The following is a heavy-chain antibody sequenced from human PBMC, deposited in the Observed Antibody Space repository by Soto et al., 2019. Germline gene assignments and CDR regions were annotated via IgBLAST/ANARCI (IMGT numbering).Heavy chain of an antibody. CDR1: GYTFTSYG. Sequence: ASVKVSCKASGYTFTSYGISWVRQAPGQGLEWMGWISAYNGNTNYAQKLQGRVTMTTDTSTSPAYMELRSRRSDDTAVYYCASDYDFWSGYLFWGQGTQVTVSS. D-gene: IGHD3-3*01. CDR2: ISAYNGNT. J-gene: IGHJ4*02. CDR3: ASDYDFWSGYLF. V-gene: IGHV1-18*01.